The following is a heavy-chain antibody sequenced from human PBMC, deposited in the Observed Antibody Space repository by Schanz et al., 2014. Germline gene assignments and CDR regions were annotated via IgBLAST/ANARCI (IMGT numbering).Heavy chain of an antibody. Sequence: QVQLVQSGAEVKKPGSSMKVSCKASGGTFSTYPINWLRQAPGQGLEWMGRIIPIHGIANYAQKFQGRVTITADRSTSTADMELSSLRSEDTAVYYCARGYGDSPTDFWGQGTLVTVSS. J-gene: IGHJ4*02. D-gene: IGHD4-17*01. CDR3: ARGYGDSPTDF. V-gene: IGHV1-69*02. CDR2: IIPIHGIA. CDR1: GGTFSTYP.